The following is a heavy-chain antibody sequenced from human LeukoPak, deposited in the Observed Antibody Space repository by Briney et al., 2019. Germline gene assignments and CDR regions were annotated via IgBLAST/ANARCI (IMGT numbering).Heavy chain of an antibody. J-gene: IGHJ4*02. Sequence: GGSLRLSCAASGFTFSSYGMHWVRQAPGKGLEWVAVISYDGSNKYCADSVKGRFTISRDNSKNTLYLQMNSLRAEDTAVYYCAKDPGVVVAATTGPFDYWGQGTLVTVYS. CDR3: AKDPGVVVAATTGPFDY. V-gene: IGHV3-30*18. CDR1: GFTFSSYG. CDR2: ISYDGSNK. D-gene: IGHD2-15*01.